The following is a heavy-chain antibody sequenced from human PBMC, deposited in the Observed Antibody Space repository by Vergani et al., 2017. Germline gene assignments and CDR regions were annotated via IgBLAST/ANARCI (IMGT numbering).Heavy chain of an antibody. CDR3: ARNNLVCDGYNRCYEFDY. V-gene: IGHV1-69*18. D-gene: IGHD5-24*01. Sequence: QVQLVQSGAEVKKPGSSVKVSCKASGGTFSSYAISWVRQAPGQGLEWMGRIIPIFGTANYAQKFQGRVTITADESTSTGYMELSSRRSEDTAVYYCARNNLVCDGYNRCYEFDYWGQGTLVTVSS. CDR2: IIPIFGTA. J-gene: IGHJ4*02. CDR1: GGTFSSYA.